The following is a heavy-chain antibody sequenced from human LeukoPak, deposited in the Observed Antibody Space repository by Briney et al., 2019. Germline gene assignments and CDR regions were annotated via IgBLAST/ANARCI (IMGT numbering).Heavy chain of an antibody. Sequence: GGSLRLSCAASGFTFSSYSMNWVRQAPGKGLEWVSYISSSGSTIYYADSVKGRFTISRDNAKNSLYLQMNSLRAEDTAVYYCASSFFGNDSPDXWGQGXXVTV. CDR1: GFTFSSYS. J-gene: IGHJ1*01. CDR2: ISSSGSTI. V-gene: IGHV3-48*04. D-gene: IGHD1-1*01. CDR3: ASSFFGNDSPDX.